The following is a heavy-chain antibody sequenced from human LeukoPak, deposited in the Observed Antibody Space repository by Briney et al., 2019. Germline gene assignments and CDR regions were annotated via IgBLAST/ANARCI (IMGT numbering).Heavy chain of an antibody. CDR1: GFTFSSYA. CDR3: AKDLERDYYGSGSYYRPRDYFDY. V-gene: IGHV3-23*01. CDR2: ISGGGGST. J-gene: IGHJ4*02. Sequence: GGSLRLSCAASGFTFSSYAVSWVRQAPGKGLEWVSAISGGGGSTYYADSVKGRFTISRDNSKNTLYLQMNSLRAEDTAVYYCAKDLERDYYGSGSYYRPRDYFDYWGQGTLVTVSS. D-gene: IGHD3-10*01.